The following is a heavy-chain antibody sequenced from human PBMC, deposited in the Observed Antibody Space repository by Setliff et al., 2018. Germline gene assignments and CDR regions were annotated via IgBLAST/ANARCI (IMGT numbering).Heavy chain of an antibody. CDR2: ISPYTGNT. CDR3: ERLVRYCTTTSCQRTSGDDF. J-gene: IGHJ4*02. V-gene: IGHV1-18*01. D-gene: IGHD2-2*01. Sequence: ASVKVSCKASGYTFSDYGISWVRLAPGQGLEWMGRISPYTGNTFYAPQFQGRVIMTTDTSTNTAYMDLRSLRSDDTAVYYCERLVRYCTTTSCQRTSGDDFWGQGTLVTVSS. CDR1: GYTFSDYG.